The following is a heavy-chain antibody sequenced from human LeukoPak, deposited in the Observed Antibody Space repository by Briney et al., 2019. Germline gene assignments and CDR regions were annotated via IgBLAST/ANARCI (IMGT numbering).Heavy chain of an antibody. D-gene: IGHD6-19*01. CDR1: GYRFANYW. V-gene: IGHV5-51*01. CDR3: ARHEGGGWYIDY. J-gene: IGHJ4*02. Sequence: GESLKISCTGSGYRFANYWIGWVRQMPGKGLEWMGIIYPDESNTRYSPSFQGQVTISADKSISTAYLQWSSLKASDTAIYYCARHEGGGWYIDYWGLGTLVTVSS. CDR2: IYPDESNT.